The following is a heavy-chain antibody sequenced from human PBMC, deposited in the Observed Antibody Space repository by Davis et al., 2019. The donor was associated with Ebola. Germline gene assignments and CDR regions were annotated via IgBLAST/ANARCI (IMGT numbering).Heavy chain of an antibody. V-gene: IGHV4-39*02. Sequence: SETLSLTCTVSGGSISSSSYSWGWIRQPPGKGLEWIGSIYYSGSTYYNPSLKSRVTISVDTSKNHFSLKLTSVTAADTAVYHCARGMTIFGGAPTDAFDIWGRGTMVTVSS. J-gene: IGHJ3*02. CDR1: GGSISSSSYS. CDR2: IYYSGST. D-gene: IGHD3-3*01. CDR3: ARGMTIFGGAPTDAFDI.